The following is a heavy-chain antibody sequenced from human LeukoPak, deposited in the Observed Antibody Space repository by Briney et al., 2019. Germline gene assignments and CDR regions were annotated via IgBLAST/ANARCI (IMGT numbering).Heavy chain of an antibody. CDR3: ARERYGSGSEAFDF. V-gene: IGHV4-59*01. D-gene: IGHD3-10*01. CDR2: IYYSGST. CDR1: GFSISSYY. J-gene: IGHJ3*01. Sequence: PSETLSLTCTVSGFSISSYYWSWIRQPPGKGLEWVGYIYYSGSTNYNPSPKNRVTISVNTSKNQFSLKLSSVTTADTAVYYCARERYGSGSEAFDFWGQGTMVTVSS.